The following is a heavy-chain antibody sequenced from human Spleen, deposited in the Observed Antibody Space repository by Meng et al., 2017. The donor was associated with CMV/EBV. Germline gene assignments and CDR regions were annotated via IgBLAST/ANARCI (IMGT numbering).Heavy chain of an antibody. CDR1: GFTFSSYW. CDR3: ARHANGGWYAMDV. V-gene: IGHV3-7*01. D-gene: IGHD3-16*01. Sequence: GESLKISCAASGFTFSSYWMSWVRQAPGKGLEWVANIKQDGSEKYYVDSVKGRFTISRDNAKNSLYLQMNSLRAEDTAVYYCARHANGGWYAMDVWGHGTTVTVSS. CDR2: IKQDGSEK. J-gene: IGHJ6*02.